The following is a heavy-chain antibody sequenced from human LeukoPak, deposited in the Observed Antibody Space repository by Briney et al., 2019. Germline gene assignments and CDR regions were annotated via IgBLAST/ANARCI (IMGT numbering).Heavy chain of an antibody. J-gene: IGHJ4*02. CDR3: ARDPDGDYDFDY. V-gene: IGHV3-48*01. Sequence: GGSLTLSCAASGFSFNDYGINRVRRAPGKGLEWLSHTNSNGAVISYADSVKGRFTVSRDTAKSSLYLQMNGLRVEDTAIYFCARDPDGDYDFDYWGQGTLVTVSS. CDR1: GFSFNDYG. CDR2: TNSNGAVI. D-gene: IGHD4-17*01.